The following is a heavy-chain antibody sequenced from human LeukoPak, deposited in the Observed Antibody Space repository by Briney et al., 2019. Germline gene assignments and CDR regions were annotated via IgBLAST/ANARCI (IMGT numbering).Heavy chain of an antibody. J-gene: IGHJ4*02. D-gene: IGHD1-1*01. CDR2: IRWDGGRT. Sequence: GGSLRLSCSASGFTFDNYAMHWVRQAPGKGLGWVSLIRWDGGRTYYADSVEGRFTITRDNSKKSLYLEMNSLRPEDTAVYFCAKDIGGGWNEYYFDHWGQGTLVTVSS. V-gene: IGHV3-43D*03. CDR3: AKDIGGGWNEYYFDH. CDR1: GFTFDNYA.